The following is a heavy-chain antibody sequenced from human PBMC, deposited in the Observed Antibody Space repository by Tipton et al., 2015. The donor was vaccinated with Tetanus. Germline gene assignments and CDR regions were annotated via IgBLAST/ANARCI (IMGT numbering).Heavy chain of an antibody. D-gene: IGHD1-1*01. Sequence: SLRLSCVASGFTSSSHYMHWVRQTPGKGLVWISRINPDGRRTNYADSVKGRFTISRDHAKNTVYLQMNSLRAEDTAVYFCSRRSLTNYGLDVWGQGTPVTVSS. CDR1: GFTSSSHY. CDR2: INPDGRRT. V-gene: IGHV3-74*01. J-gene: IGHJ6*02. CDR3: SRRSLTNYGLDV.